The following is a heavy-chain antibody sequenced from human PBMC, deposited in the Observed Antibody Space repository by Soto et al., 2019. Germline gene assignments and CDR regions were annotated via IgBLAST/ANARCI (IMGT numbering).Heavy chain of an antibody. Sequence: ASVKVSCKASGYTFTSYYMHWVRQAPGQGLEWMGIISPSGGSTSYAQKFQGRVTMTRDTSTSTVYMELSSLRSEDTAVYYCARDGTINRSAFDIWGQGTMVTVSS. CDR2: ISPSGGST. V-gene: IGHV1-46*01. CDR1: GYTFTSYY. CDR3: ARDGTINRSAFDI. J-gene: IGHJ3*02. D-gene: IGHD1-26*01.